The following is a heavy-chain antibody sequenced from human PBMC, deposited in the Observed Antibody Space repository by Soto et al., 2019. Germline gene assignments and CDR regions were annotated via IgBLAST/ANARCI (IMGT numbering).Heavy chain of an antibody. D-gene: IGHD3-9*01. V-gene: IGHV5-51*01. Sequence: GESLKISCKASGYSFTSYWIGWVRQMPGKGLEWMGIIYPGDSDTRYSPSFQGQVTISADKSISTAYLQWSSLKASDTAMYYCARQRRYFDWLLPNDAFHIWGQGTMVTVSS. CDR2: IYPGDSDT. CDR1: GYSFTSYW. CDR3: ARQRRYFDWLLPNDAFHI. J-gene: IGHJ3*02.